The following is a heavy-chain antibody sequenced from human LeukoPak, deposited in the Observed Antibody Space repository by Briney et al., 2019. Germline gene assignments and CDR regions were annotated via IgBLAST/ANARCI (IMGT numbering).Heavy chain of an antibody. V-gene: IGHV1-2*02. CDR2: INPNSGGT. J-gene: IGHJ4*02. CDR1: GYTFTGYY. CDR3: ARAGTYYDDSSGSKPGDY. Sequence: ASVKVSCKASGYTFTGYYMHWVRQAPGQGLEWMGWINPNSGGTNYAQKFQGRVTMTRDTSISTAYMELSRLRSDDTAVYYCARAGTYYDDSSGSKPGDYWGQGTLVTVSS. D-gene: IGHD3-22*01.